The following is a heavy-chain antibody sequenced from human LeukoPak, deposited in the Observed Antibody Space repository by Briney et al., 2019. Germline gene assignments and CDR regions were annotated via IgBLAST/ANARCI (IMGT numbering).Heavy chain of an antibody. J-gene: IGHJ4*02. D-gene: IGHD3-22*01. CDR1: GASISSYY. V-gene: IGHV4-4*07. Sequence: SETLSLTCTVSGASISSYYWSWIRQPAGKGLEWIGRIYTSGTTNYNPSLKSRVTMSVDTSKNQFSLELSSVTAADTAVYYCASRGYYDSNGYSDYWGQGTLVTVSS. CDR2: IYTSGTT. CDR3: ASRGYYDSNGYSDY.